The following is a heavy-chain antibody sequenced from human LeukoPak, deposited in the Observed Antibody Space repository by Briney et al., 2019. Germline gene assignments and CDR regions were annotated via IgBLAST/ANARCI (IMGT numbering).Heavy chain of an antibody. J-gene: IGHJ6*02. Sequence: GGSLRLSCAASGFTFSSYDMHWVRQAAGKGLEWASAICTAGDTYYPGSVKGRFTISRENAKHSLYLQMNSLRAGDTAVYYCARGYCSGGSCYSGVYYYYGMDVWGQGTTVTVSS. D-gene: IGHD2-15*01. CDR1: GFTFSSYD. V-gene: IGHV3-13*01. CDR3: ARGYCSGGSCYSGVYYYYGMDV. CDR2: ICTAGDT.